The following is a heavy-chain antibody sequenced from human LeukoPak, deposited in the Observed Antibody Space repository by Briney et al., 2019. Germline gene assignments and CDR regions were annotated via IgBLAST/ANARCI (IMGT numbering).Heavy chain of an antibody. J-gene: IGHJ4*02. V-gene: IGHV3-23*01. Sequence: GSLRLSCAASGLRFTNYAMSWVRRAPGKGLECVSVISGSGGSTNYADSVKGRFTISRDNSKNTLYLQMKSLRAEDTATYYCAKGHSDYGTGFDLWGQGTLVTASS. CDR1: GLRFTNYA. D-gene: IGHD4-17*01. CDR2: ISGSGGST. CDR3: AKGHSDYGTGFDL.